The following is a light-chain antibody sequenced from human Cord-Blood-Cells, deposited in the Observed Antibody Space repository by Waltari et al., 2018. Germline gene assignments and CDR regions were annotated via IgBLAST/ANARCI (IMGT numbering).Light chain of an antibody. Sequence: VLTPSPATLSLSPAERATLSGRASQIVSSYLAWYQQKPVQAPRRLIFDASNRASGIPGRFSGSGGGIVFTLTIGSLVHEDFAVYYCQQRSNWFPFGGGTRVEIK. CDR2: DAS. J-gene: IGKJ4*01. CDR1: QIVSSY. CDR3: QQRSNWFP. V-gene: IGKV3-11*01.